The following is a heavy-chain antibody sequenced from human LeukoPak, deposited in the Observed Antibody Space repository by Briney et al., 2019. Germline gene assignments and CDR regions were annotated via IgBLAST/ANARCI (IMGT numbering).Heavy chain of an antibody. CDR3: ARDSYSSSWPRYYYYGMDV. V-gene: IGHV1-46*01. CDR1: GYTFTSYY. Sequence: ASVKVSCKASGYTFTSYYMHWVRRAPGQGLEWMGIINPSGGSTSYAQKFQGRVTLTRDTSTSTVYMELSRLRSDDMAVYYCARDSYSSSWPRYYYYGMDVWGQGTTVTVSS. J-gene: IGHJ6*02. CDR2: INPSGGST. D-gene: IGHD6-13*01.